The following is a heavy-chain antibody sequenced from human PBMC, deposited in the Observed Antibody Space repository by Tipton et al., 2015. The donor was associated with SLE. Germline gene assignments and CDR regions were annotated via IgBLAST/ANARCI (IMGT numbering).Heavy chain of an antibody. D-gene: IGHD3-10*01. CDR2: ISSSSRYI. CDR3: ARDDYASGIT. V-gene: IGHV3-21*03. J-gene: IGHJ5*02. CDR1: GFIFSSYS. Sequence: SLRLSCAASGFIFSSYSMNWVRQAPGKGLEWVSSISSSSRYIYHAESVKGRFTISRDNAKNSLYLQMNSLRVEDTAVYFCARDDYASGITWGQGTLVTVSS.